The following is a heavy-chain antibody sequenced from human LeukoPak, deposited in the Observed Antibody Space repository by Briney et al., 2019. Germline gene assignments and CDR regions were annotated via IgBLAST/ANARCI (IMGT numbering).Heavy chain of an antibody. V-gene: IGHV1-18*01. J-gene: IGHJ5*02. CDR3: ARDPGRAVVSPNWFDP. D-gene: IGHD4-23*01. Sequence: GASVKVSCKASGYTFTSYGISWVRQAPGQGLEWMGWISAYNGNTNYAQKLQGRVTMTTDTSTSTAYMELRSLRSDDTAVYYCARDPGRAVVSPNWFDPWGQGTLVTVSS. CDR1: GYTFTSYG. CDR2: ISAYNGNT.